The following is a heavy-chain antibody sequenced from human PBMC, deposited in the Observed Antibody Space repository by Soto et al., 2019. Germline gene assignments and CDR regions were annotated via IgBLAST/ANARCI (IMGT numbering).Heavy chain of an antibody. D-gene: IGHD4-17*01. V-gene: IGHV3-53*04. CDR1: GFTVSSNY. CDR2: IYNDGST. J-gene: IGHJ4*02. Sequence: EVQLVESGGGLVQPGGSLRLSCAASGFTVSSNYMTWVRQAPGKGLEWVSVIYNDGSTYYAEAVKGRFTISRHNSKNTLYLQLNSLRAEDTAVYYCARGIYGDYDYWGQGTLVTVSS. CDR3: ARGIYGDYDY.